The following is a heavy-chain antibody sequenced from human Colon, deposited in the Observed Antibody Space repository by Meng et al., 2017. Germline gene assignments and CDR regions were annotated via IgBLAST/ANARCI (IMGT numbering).Heavy chain of an antibody. V-gene: IGHV3-7*01. CDR2: IKGDGSER. Sequence: GESLKISCAASGFTFIEYWMSWVRQAPGKGLEWVANIKGDGSERRYADFVEGRFIISRDNARNTLYLQMNSLRVEDAAVYYCVRDFVGYWGQGTPVTGSS. CDR3: VRDFVGY. D-gene: IGHD6-6*01. CDR1: GFTFIEYW. J-gene: IGHJ4*02.